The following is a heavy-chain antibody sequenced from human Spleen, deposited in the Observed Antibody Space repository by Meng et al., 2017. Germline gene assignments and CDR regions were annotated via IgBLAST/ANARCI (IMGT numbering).Heavy chain of an antibody. CDR1: GGSISSGGYY. J-gene: IGHJ5*02. D-gene: IGHD3-10*01. V-gene: IGHV4-31*03. Sequence: QPQLQGSGPGLVKPSDTLSLTCTFSGGSISSGGYYWSWIRQHPGKGLEWIGYIHYSGSTNYNPSLKSRATISVDTSKNQFSLKLSSVTAADTAVYYCARASYGSGSPLGESWFDPWGQGTLVTVSS. CDR3: ARASYGSGSPLGESWFDP. CDR2: IHYSGST.